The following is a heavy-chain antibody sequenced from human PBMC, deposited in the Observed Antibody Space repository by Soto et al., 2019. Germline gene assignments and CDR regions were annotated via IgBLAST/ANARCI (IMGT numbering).Heavy chain of an antibody. V-gene: IGHV1-8*01. CDR2: MNPNTGNS. J-gene: IGHJ4*02. CDR3: VRRAETNGWNGFGADKYYVDL. Sequence: ASVKVSCKVSGYTFTSYDIYWVRQATGQGLEWMGWMNPNTGNSGYAQKFQGRVTMTSDTSISPAHMELISLRSEETAVYYCVRRAETNGWNGFGADKYYVDLWGEGSLVTVSS. D-gene: IGHD1-1*01. CDR1: GYTFTSYD.